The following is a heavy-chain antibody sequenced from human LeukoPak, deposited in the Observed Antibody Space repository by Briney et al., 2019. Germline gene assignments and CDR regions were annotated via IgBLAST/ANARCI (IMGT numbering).Heavy chain of an antibody. CDR3: ARESSIHDAFDI. CDR2: IYHSGST. CDR1: GGSISSYY. V-gene: IGHV4-59*12. D-gene: IGHD6-6*01. Sequence: SETLSLTCTVSGGSISSYYWSWIRQPPGKGLEWIGYIYHSGSTYYNPSLKSRVTISVDRSKNQFSLKLSSVTAADTAVYYCARESSIHDAFDIWGRGTMVTVSS. J-gene: IGHJ3*02.